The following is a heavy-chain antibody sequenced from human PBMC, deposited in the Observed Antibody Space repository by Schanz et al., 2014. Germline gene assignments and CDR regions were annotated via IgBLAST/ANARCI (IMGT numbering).Heavy chain of an antibody. CDR3: VSVYDSSGYVSFNY. D-gene: IGHD3-22*01. J-gene: IGHJ4*02. CDR1: GITFSSHS. V-gene: IGHV3-48*01. CDR2: ITYNGGTI. Sequence: EVQLLESGGGLVQPGGSLRLSCAASGITFSSHSFNWVRQAPGKGLEWISYITYNGGTIYYADSVKGRFTISRDNAKNSLYLQMNSLRAGDAAVYYCVSVYDSSGYVSFNYWGQGTLVTVAS.